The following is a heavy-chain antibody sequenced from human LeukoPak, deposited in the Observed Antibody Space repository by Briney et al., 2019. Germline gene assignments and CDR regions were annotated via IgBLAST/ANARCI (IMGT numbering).Heavy chain of an antibody. Sequence: ASVKVSCKASGYTFTSYGISWVRQAPGQGLEWMGWISAYNGNTNYAQKLQGRVTMTTDTSTSTAYMELRSLRSDDTAVYYCARERNYYDSTPWFDPWGQGTLVTVSS. V-gene: IGHV1-18*01. CDR1: GYTFTSYG. CDR2: ISAYNGNT. J-gene: IGHJ5*02. CDR3: ARERNYYDSTPWFDP. D-gene: IGHD3-22*01.